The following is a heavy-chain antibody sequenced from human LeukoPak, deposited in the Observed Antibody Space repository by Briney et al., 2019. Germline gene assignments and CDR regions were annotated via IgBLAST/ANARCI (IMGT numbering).Heavy chain of an antibody. CDR1: GGSINSTSYY. D-gene: IGHD1-26*01. CDR3: ARHRSYLRDTY. V-gene: IGHV4-39*01. CDR2: IYYSGNT. Sequence: SETLSLTCTVSGGSINSTSYYWGWIRQPPGKGLEWIGSIYYSGNTYYNPSLKSRVTMSADTSNNQFSLKLSSVTAADTAVYYCARHRSYLRDTYWGQGTLVTVSS. J-gene: IGHJ4*02.